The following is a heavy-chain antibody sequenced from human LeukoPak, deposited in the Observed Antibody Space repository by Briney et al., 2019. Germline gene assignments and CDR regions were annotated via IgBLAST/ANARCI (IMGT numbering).Heavy chain of an antibody. V-gene: IGHV3-53*01. CDR2: IYSGGST. J-gene: IGHJ4*02. CDR1: GFTVSSNY. Sequence: PGGSLRLSCAASGFTVSSNYMSWVRQAPGKGLGWVSVIYSGGSTYYADSVKGRFTISRDNSKNTLYLQMNSLRAEDTAVYYCASGSPTKAPVDYWGQGTLVTVSS. D-gene: IGHD2-15*01. CDR3: ASGSPTKAPVDY.